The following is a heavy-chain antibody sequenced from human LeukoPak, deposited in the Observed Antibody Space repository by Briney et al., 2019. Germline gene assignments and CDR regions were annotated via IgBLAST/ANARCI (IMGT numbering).Heavy chain of an antibody. CDR1: GGSISSYY. V-gene: IGHV4-59*06. CDR2: IYYSGST. D-gene: IGHD6-13*01. J-gene: IGHJ4*02. Sequence: PSETLSLTCTVSGGSISSYYWSWIRQPPGKGLEWIGYIYYSGSTYYNPSLKSRVTISVDTSKNQFSLKLSSVTAADTAVYYCARGGRAAAGNSFDYWGQGTLVTVSS. CDR3: ARGGRAAAGNSFDY.